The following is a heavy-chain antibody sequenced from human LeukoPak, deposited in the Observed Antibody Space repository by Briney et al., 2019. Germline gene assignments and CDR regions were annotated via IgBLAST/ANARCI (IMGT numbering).Heavy chain of an antibody. V-gene: IGHV7-4-1*02. CDR2: INTNTGNP. CDR1: GYTFTSYA. CDR3: ATRESTGSWVSYYYYMDV. D-gene: IGHD1-1*01. Sequence: ASVKVSCKASGYTFTSYAMNWVRQAPGQGLEWMGWINTNTGNPTYAQGFTGRFVFSLDTSVSTAYLQISSLKAEDTAVYYCATRESTGSWVSYYYYMDVWGKGTTVTVSS. J-gene: IGHJ6*03.